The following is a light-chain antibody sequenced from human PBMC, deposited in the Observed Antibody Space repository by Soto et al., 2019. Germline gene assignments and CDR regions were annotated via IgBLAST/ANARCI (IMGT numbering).Light chain of an antibody. CDR2: DVS. V-gene: IGLV2-11*01. CDR3: CSYAGTNYG. J-gene: IGLJ1*01. Sequence: QSVLTQPRSVSGSPGQSVTISCTGTSSDVGGCNYVSWYQQHPGKAPKLMIYDVSKRPSGVPDRFSGSKSGNTASLTISGLQAEDEADYYCCSYAGTNYGFGTGTKVTVL. CDR1: SSDVGGCNY.